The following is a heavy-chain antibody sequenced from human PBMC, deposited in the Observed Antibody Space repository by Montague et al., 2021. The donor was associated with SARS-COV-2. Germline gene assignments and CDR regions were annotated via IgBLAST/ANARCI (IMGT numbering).Heavy chain of an antibody. CDR1: GFTFSSYA. J-gene: IGHJ6*02. V-gene: IGHV3-30*04. D-gene: IGHD5-12*01. CDR3: ARDRKWLRSGSKPDYYYYYGMDV. Sequence: SLRLSCAASGFTFSSYAMHWVRQAPGKGLEWVAVISYDGSNKYYVDFVKGRFTISRDNSKNTLYLQMNSLRAEDTAVYYCARDRKWLRSGSKPDYYYYYGMDVWGQGTTVTVSS. CDR2: ISYDGSNK.